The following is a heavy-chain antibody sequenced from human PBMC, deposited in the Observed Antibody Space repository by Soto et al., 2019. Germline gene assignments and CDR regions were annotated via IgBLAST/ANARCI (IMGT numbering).Heavy chain of an antibody. CDR1: GYKFTGYG. CDR3: ARQRVEGAVSDHYNVIYF. V-gene: IGHV1-18*01. J-gene: IGHJ6*02. CDR2: ISAYSGYT. D-gene: IGHD3-22*01. Sequence: QAQIVQSGAEVKKPGASMKVSCKASGYKFTGYGISWVRQAPGQGLEWMGCISAYSGYTNYAQRFQGRVSMTIDTSTNTAYMDLRSMRSDDTALYYCARQRVEGAVSDHYNVIYFCGLGATVTVSS.